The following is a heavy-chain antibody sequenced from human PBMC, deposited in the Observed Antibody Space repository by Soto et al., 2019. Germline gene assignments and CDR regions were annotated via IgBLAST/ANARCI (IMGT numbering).Heavy chain of an antibody. V-gene: IGHV4-30-4*01. Sequence: TLSLTCTVSGGSISSGDYYWSWIRQPPGKGLEWIGYIYYSGSTYYNPSLKSRVTISVDTSKNQFSLKLSSVTAADTAVYYCAREGTTTVTYFDYWGQGTLVTVSS. CDR2: IYYSGST. D-gene: IGHD4-4*01. J-gene: IGHJ4*02. CDR3: AREGTTTVTYFDY. CDR1: GGSISSGDYY.